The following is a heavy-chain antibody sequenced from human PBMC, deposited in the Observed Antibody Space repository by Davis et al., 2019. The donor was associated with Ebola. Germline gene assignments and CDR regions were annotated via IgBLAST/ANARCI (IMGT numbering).Heavy chain of an antibody. Sequence: GESLKISCAASGFTFSSYSMNWVRQAPGKGLEWVSSISSSSSTIYYADSVKGRFTISRDNAKNSLYLQMNSLRDEDTAVYYCARRRGYSYGPDYYYYGMDVWGQGTTVTVSS. J-gene: IGHJ6*02. CDR1: GFTFSSYS. V-gene: IGHV3-48*02. D-gene: IGHD5-18*01. CDR2: ISSSSSTI. CDR3: ARRRGYSYGPDYYYYGMDV.